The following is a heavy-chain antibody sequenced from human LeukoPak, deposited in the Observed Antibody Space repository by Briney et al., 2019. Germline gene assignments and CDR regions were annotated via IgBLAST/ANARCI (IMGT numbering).Heavy chain of an antibody. CDR1: GGTFSSYA. Sequence: SVKVYCKASGGTFSSYAISWVRQAPGQGLEWMGGIIPIFGTANYAQKFQGRVTITADESTSTAYMELSSLRSEDTAVYYCARSFHSGYDYFDYWGQGTLVTVSS. D-gene: IGHD5-12*01. CDR2: IIPIFGTA. V-gene: IGHV1-69*13. CDR3: ARSFHSGYDYFDY. J-gene: IGHJ4*02.